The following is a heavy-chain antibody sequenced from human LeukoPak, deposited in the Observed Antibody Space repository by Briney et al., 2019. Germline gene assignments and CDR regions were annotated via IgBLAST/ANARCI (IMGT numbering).Heavy chain of an antibody. V-gene: IGHV1-46*01. J-gene: IGHJ4*02. CDR1: GYTFTSNY. CDR2: IYPRDGST. CDR3: ARALAVAGIDY. D-gene: IGHD6-19*01. Sequence: ASVNVSCKASGYTFTSNYIHWVRQAPGQGLEWMGMIYPRDGSTSYAQKFQGRVTMTRDTSTSTVYMELSSLRSEDTAVYYCARALAVAGIDYWGQGTLVTVSS.